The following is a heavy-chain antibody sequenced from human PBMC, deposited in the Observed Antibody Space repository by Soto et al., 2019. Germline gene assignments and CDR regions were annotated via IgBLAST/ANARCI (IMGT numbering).Heavy chain of an antibody. CDR2: IYYSGST. D-gene: IGHD3-22*01. V-gene: IGHV4-59*02. J-gene: IGHJ5*02. CDR3: ARDSDYYDSSGPNWFDP. CDR1: VSSDF. Sequence: VSSDFWSVTLKPQGKGLEWIGYIYYSGSTNYNPSLKSRVTISVDTSKNQFSLKLSSVTAADTAVYYCARDSDYYDSSGPNWFDPWGQRTLVTVSS.